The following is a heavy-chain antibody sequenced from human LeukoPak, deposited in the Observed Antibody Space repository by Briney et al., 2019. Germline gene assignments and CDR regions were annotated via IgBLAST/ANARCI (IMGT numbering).Heavy chain of an antibody. J-gene: IGHJ4*02. Sequence: PGRSLRLSCAASGFTFGTYAMHWVRQAPGKGLEWVAVILSDGSIQNTADSVRGRFIISRDNSKNTLFLQMNRLITEDTAVYYCARGAILGGYNLIDDWGQGTLVTVSS. CDR3: ARGAILGGYNLIDD. V-gene: IGHV3-30*04. CDR1: GFTFGTYA. D-gene: IGHD1-26*01. CDR2: ILSDGSIQ.